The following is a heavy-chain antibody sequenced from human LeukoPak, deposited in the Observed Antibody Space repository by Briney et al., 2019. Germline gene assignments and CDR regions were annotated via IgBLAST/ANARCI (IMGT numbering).Heavy chain of an antibody. Sequence: GGSLRLSCVASGFTFSHYAMSWVRQAPGKGLEWVGRIRDRANGYTPEYAASVRGRFTISRDDSETSMYLQMNSLKTEDSAVYYCTRGGTSSVAYYYHMDVWGQGTTVTVSS. CDR3: TRGGTSSVAYYYHMDV. D-gene: IGHD1-26*01. CDR2: IRDRANGYTP. V-gene: IGHV3-72*01. CDR1: GFTFSHYA. J-gene: IGHJ6*02.